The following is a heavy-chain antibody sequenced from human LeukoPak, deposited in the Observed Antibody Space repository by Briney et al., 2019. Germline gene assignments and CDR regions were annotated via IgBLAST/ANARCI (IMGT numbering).Heavy chain of an antibody. CDR3: ASFGSWPHDY. D-gene: IGHD6-13*01. Sequence: GGSLRPSCAASGFTFSSYSMNWVRQAPGKGLEWVSYISSSSTIYYADSVKGRFTISRDNAKNSLYLQMNSLRDEDTAVYYCASFGSWPHDYWGQGTLVTVSS. CDR1: GFTFSSYS. CDR2: ISSSSTI. J-gene: IGHJ4*02. V-gene: IGHV3-48*02.